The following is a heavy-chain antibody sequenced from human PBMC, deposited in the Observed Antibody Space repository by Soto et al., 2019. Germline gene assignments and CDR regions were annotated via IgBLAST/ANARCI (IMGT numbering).Heavy chain of an antibody. Sequence: QVQLQQWGAGLLKPSETLSLTCAVYGGSFSGYYWSWIRQPPGKGLAWIGEINHSGSTNYNPSLQSLVTISVDTSKNQFSLQLSSVTAADTSVYYCARVIAAGGTPRGWFDPWGQGTLVTVSS. CDR1: GGSFSGYY. V-gene: IGHV4-34*01. CDR3: ARVIAAGGTPRGWFDP. D-gene: IGHD6-13*01. CDR2: INHSGST. J-gene: IGHJ5*02.